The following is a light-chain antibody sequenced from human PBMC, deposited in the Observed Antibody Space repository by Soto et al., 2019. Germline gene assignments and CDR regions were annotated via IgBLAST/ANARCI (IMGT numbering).Light chain of an antibody. Sequence: DIQMTQFPSTLSASVGDRVTITCRASQTTNTWLAWYQQKPGTAPKLLIYYASSLEGGVPSRFSASGSGTEFTLTSSSLQPDDLATYYCQQYISYPYTFGQGTKVEIK. J-gene: IGKJ2*01. CDR1: QTTNTW. CDR2: YAS. CDR3: QQYISYPYT. V-gene: IGKV1-5*01.